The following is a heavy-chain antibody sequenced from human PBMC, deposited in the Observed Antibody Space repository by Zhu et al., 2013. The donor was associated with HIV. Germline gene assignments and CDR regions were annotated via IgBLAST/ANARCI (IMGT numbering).Heavy chain of an antibody. CDR1: GFTFSSYA. J-gene: IGHJ5*02. D-gene: IGHD6-19*01. CDR2: ISGSGGST. CDR3: ARGRSSGWYPKGDWFNP. V-gene: IGHV3-23*01. Sequence: EVQLLESGGGLVQPGGSLRLSCAASGFTFSSYAMSWVRQAPGKGLEWVSAISGSGGSTYYADSVKGRFTISRDNSKNTLYLQMNSLRAEDTAVYYCARGRSSGWYPKGDWFNPWGQGTLVTVSS.